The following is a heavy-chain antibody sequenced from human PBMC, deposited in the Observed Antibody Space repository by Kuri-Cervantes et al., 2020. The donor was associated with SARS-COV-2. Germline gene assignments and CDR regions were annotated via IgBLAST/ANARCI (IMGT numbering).Heavy chain of an antibody. CDR3: AREAPDMTSVTKGIDY. D-gene: IGHD4-17*01. Sequence: GESLKISCEASGFTFSTYAMHWVRHTPGKGLAWMAVIWHNGTLKYYVDSVKGRFIISRDNSRNKLYLQMNRLRADDTGVYYCAREAPDMTSVTKGIDYWGQGTLVTVSS. CDR2: IWHNGTLK. CDR1: GFTFSTYA. J-gene: IGHJ4*02. V-gene: IGHV3-33*01.